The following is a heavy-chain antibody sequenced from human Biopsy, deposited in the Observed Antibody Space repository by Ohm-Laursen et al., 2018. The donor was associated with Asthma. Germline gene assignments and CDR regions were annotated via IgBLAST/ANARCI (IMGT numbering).Heavy chain of an antibody. CDR3: AKDVVWFRELGGMDV. V-gene: IGHV3-74*01. CDR2: INSDGSST. Sequence: SLRLSCAASGFTFSSYWMHWVRQAPGKGLVWVSRINSDGSSTSYADSVKGRFTISRDNAKNTLYLQMSSLRAGDTAVYYCAKDVVWFRELGGMDVWGQGTTVTVSS. J-gene: IGHJ6*02. CDR1: GFTFSSYW. D-gene: IGHD3-10*01.